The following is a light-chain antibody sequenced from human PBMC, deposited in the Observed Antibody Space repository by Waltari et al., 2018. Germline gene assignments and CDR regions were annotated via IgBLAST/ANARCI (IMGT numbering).Light chain of an antibody. CDR2: GAS. CDR1: QSVSSSY. J-gene: IGKJ1*01. CDR3: QQYGSWWT. Sequence: EIVLTHSPGTLSLSPGERATLSCRASQSVSSSYLAWYQQKPGQAPRLLIYGASSRATGIPDRFSGSGSGTDFTLTISRLEPEDFAVYYCQQYGSWWTFGQGTKVEIK. V-gene: IGKV3-20*01.